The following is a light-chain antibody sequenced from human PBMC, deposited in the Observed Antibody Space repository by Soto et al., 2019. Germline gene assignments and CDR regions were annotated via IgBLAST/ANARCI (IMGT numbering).Light chain of an antibody. CDR3: MQGTHWPIT. CDR1: QSLVHSDGIAY. Sequence: DVVMTQSLVSLPVTLGQPASISCRSNQSLVHSDGIAYFSWFQQRPGRSPRRLIYKVSNRDSGVPARFSGSGSGTDFALKISRVEAEDVGVYYCMQGTHWPITFGQGTRLEIK. CDR2: KVS. V-gene: IGKV2-30*02. J-gene: IGKJ5*01.